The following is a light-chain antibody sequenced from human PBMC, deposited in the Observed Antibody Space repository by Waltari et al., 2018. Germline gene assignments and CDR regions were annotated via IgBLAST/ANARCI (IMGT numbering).Light chain of an antibody. CDR2: QDS. CDR1: TLGDQY. CDR3: QAWDSSTRYV. V-gene: IGLV3-1*01. J-gene: IGLJ1*01. Sequence: SYELTQPPSLSVSPAQTASITCSGDTLGDQYALWYQQQPGQSPVLVIYQDSKRPSGIPEQFSGSNSGNTATLTISGTQAMDEADYYCQAWDSSTRYVFGTGTKVTVL.